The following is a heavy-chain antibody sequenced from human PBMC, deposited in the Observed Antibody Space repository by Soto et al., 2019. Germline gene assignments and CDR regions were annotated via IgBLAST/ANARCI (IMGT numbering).Heavy chain of an antibody. CDR1: GYTSTSYD. CDR3: ARGLDIGSNWFDP. V-gene: IGHV1-8*01. Sequence: ASVKVSCKASGYTSTSYDINWVRQATGQGLEWMGWMNPNSGNTGYAQKIQGRVNMTRNTSISTAYMELSSLRSEDTAVYYCARGLDIGSNWFDPWAQGTLVSVSS. J-gene: IGHJ5*02. D-gene: IGHD1-1*01. CDR2: MNPNSGNT.